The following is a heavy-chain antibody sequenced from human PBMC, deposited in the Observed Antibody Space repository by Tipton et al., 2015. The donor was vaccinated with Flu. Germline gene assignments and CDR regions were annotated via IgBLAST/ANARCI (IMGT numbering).Heavy chain of an antibody. V-gene: IGHV3-74*01. CDR2: INSDGTRT. Sequence: SLRPSCAASGFTFSSYWMHWVRQAPGKGLVWVSRINSDGTRTNYADSVKGRFTISRDNANNTLYLQMNSLRAEDTAVYFCARVFYNGGAFYPYYFDYWGQGALVTVSS. CDR3: ARVFYNGGAFYPYYFDY. D-gene: IGHD2-21*01. J-gene: IGHJ4*02. CDR1: GFTFSSYW.